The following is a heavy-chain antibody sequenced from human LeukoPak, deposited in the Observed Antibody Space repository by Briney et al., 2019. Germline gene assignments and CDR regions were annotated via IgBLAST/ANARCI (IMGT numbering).Heavy chain of an antibody. Sequence: GRSLRLSCAASGFTFRNYRMHWVRQAPGKGLEWVAVISIDVSEKYYADSVKGRFTISRDNSKNTLYLQMNSLRGDDTAVYYCANPQSRGYDYLDYWGQGTLVTVSS. J-gene: IGHJ4*02. CDR2: ISIDVSEK. CDR3: ANPQSRGYDYLDY. D-gene: IGHD5-12*01. CDR1: GFTFRNYR. V-gene: IGHV3-30*18.